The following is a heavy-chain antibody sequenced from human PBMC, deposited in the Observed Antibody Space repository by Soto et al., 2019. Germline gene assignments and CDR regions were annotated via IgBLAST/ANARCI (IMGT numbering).Heavy chain of an antibody. CDR2: ISSSSSYI. J-gene: IGHJ3*02. Sequence: GGSLRLSCAASGFTFSSYSMNWVRQAPGKGLEWVSSISSSSSYIYYADSVKGRFTISRDNAKNSLYLQMNSLRAEDTAVYYCARDPKEVTAIDHTFDIWGQGTMVTVSS. CDR3: ARDPKEVTAIDHTFDI. CDR1: GFTFSSYS. D-gene: IGHD2-21*02. V-gene: IGHV3-21*01.